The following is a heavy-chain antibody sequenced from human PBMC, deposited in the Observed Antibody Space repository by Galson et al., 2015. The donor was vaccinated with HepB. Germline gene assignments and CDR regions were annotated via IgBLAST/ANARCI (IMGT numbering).Heavy chain of an antibody. CDR2: IIPILGIA. CDR1: GGTFSSYT. Sequence: SVKVSCKASGGTFSSYTISWVRQAPGQGLEWMGRIIPILGIANYAQKFQGRVTITADKSTSTAYMELSSLRSEDTAVYYCARGPRYSSGWYEENYYGMDVWGQGTTVTVSS. D-gene: IGHD6-19*01. V-gene: IGHV1-69*02. CDR3: ARGPRYSSGWYEENYYGMDV. J-gene: IGHJ6*02.